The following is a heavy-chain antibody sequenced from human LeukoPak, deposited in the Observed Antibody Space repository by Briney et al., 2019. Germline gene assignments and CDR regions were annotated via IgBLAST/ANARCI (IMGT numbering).Heavy chain of an antibody. J-gene: IGHJ4*02. D-gene: IGHD3-22*01. Sequence: SETLSLTCTVSGGSISRGGYCRSWIRQHPGKGLEWIGYIDYSGSTFYNPSLKSRLTMSIDTSKNQFSLKLSSVTAADTAVYYCAADTSGYRIFNYWGQGTLVTVPS. CDR3: AADTSGYRIFNY. CDR2: IDYSGST. CDR1: GGSISRGGYC. V-gene: IGHV4-31*03.